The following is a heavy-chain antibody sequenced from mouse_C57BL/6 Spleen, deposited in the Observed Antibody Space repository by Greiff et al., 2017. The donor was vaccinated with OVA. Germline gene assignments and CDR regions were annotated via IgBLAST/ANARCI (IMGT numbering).Heavy chain of an antibody. CDR1: GYTFTDYE. J-gene: IGHJ2*01. CDR3: TREGGSRDFDY. V-gene: IGHV1-15*01. CDR2: IDPETGGT. Sequence: VQLQQSGAELVRPGASVTLSCKASGYTFTDYEMHWVKQTPVHGLEWIGAIDPETGGTAYNQKFKGKAILTADKSSSTAYMELRSLTSEDSAVYYCTREGGSRDFDYWGQGTTLTVSS. D-gene: IGHD1-1*01.